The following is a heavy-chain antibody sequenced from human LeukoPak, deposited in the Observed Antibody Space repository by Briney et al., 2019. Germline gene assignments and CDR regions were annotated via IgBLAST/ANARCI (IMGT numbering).Heavy chain of an antibody. CDR2: ISYDGSNK. J-gene: IGHJ4*02. D-gene: IGHD2-21*02. Sequence: PGGSLRLSCAASGFTFSNYAIHRVRQAPGKGLEWVAVISYDGSNKYYADSVKGRFIISRDKSTNTLFLQMNSLRAEDTAVYYCARDPSAYCGGDCQPFYWGQGTLVTVSS. V-gene: IGHV3-30-3*01. CDR1: GFTFSNYA. CDR3: ARDPSAYCGGDCQPFY.